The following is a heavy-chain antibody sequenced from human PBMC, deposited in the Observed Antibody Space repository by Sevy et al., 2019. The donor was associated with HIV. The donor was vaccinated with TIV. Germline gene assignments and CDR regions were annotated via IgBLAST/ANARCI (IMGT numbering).Heavy chain of an antibody. V-gene: IGHV3-11*04. J-gene: IGHJ3*02. Sequence: GGSLRLSCAASGFTFSDYYMTWVRQAPGKGLEWIAYISNSGRTTDNAASVDGRFTISRDNAKNSLYLQMNSLRVEDTAVYYCVRDRSASWIDAFDIWGRGARVTVSS. CDR3: VRDRSASWIDAFDI. CDR1: GFTFSDYY. D-gene: IGHD2-2*03. CDR2: ISNSGRTT.